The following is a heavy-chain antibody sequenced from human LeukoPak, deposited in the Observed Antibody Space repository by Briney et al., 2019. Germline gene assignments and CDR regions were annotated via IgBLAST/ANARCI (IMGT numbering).Heavy chain of an antibody. V-gene: IGHV3-23*01. J-gene: IGHJ5*02. Sequence: GGSLRLSCAASEFTFSSYAMSWVRQAPGKGLEWVSAISGSGGSTYYADSVKGRFTISRDNSKNTLYLQMNSLRAEDTAVYYCAKDEYSSSWLGWFDPWGQGTLVTVSS. D-gene: IGHD6-13*01. CDR1: EFTFSSYA. CDR2: ISGSGGST. CDR3: AKDEYSSSWLGWFDP.